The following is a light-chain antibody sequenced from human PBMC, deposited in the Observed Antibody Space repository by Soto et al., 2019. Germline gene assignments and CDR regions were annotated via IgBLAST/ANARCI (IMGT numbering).Light chain of an antibody. CDR2: GAS. V-gene: IGKV3-20*01. CDR1: QTVSSSS. J-gene: IGKJ1*01. Sequence: DIVLTQSPGTLSLSPGERATLSCRASQTVSSSSLAWYQQEPGQAPRLLIFGASTRAAGFPDRFSGSGSGTDFTLTISRLEPEDFAVYYCQQYGSSPRTFGQGTKVEIK. CDR3: QQYGSSPRT.